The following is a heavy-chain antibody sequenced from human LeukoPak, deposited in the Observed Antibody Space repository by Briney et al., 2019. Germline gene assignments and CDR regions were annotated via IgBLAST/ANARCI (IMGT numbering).Heavy chain of an antibody. CDR3: ARGGAAAGIKRNWFDP. J-gene: IGHJ5*02. CDR1: GGSFSGYY. CDR2: INHSGST. D-gene: IGHD6-13*01. V-gene: IGHV4-34*01. Sequence: PSETLSLTCAVYGGSFSGYYWSWIRQPPGKGLEWIGEINHSGSTNYSPSLKSRVTISVDTSKNQFSLKLSSVTAADTAVYYCARGGAAAGIKRNWFDPWGQGTLVTVSS.